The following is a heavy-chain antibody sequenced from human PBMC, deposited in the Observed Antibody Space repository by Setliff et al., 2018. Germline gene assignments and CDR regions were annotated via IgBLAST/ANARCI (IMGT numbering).Heavy chain of an antibody. CDR2: VYYTGDT. CDR1: GDSISNYY. J-gene: IGHJ3*02. Sequence: PSETLSLTCTVSGDSISNYYWSWIRQPPGEGLEFIGYVYYTGDTRYSPSLKSRVTMSVDTSKKQFSLKLSSVTAADTAVYYCARDHAYSSGWLVDANAFDIWGQGTMVTVSS. D-gene: IGHD6-19*01. CDR3: ARDHAYSSGWLVDANAFDI. V-gene: IGHV4-59*01.